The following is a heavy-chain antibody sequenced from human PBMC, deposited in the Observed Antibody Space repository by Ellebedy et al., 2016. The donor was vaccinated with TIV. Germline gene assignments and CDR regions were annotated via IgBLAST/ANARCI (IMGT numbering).Heavy chain of an antibody. CDR3: AREGHETWLQLAYFDY. CDR1: GYTFSNFA. J-gene: IGHJ4*02. V-gene: IGHV1-3*01. D-gene: IGHD5-24*01. Sequence: ASVKVSCXASGYTFSNFAIHWVCQAPGQSLEWMGWVNAGIGNTKYSQKFQGRVTITRDTSANTVYMELSSLRYEDTAVYYCAREGHETWLQLAYFDYWGQGTLVTVSS. CDR2: VNAGIGNT.